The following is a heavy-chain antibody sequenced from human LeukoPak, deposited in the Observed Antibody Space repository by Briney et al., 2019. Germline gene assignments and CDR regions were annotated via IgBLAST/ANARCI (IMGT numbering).Heavy chain of an antibody. V-gene: IGHV1-69*05. CDR2: IIPIFGTA. CDR1: GGTFSSYA. D-gene: IGHD3-9*01. Sequence: GASVKVSCKASGGTFSSYAISWVRQAPGQGLEWMGGIIPIFGTANYAQKFQGRVTMTRDTSISTAYMELSRLRSDDTAVYYCARSRYYDILTGYLNYWGQGTLVTVSS. J-gene: IGHJ4*02. CDR3: ARSRYYDILTGYLNY.